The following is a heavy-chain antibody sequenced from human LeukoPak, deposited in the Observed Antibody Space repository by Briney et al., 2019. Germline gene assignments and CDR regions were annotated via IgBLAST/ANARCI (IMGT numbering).Heavy chain of an antibody. Sequence: PQTLSLTCTVSGGSISSGGYYWSWIRQHPGKGLEWIGYIYYSGSTYYNPSLKSRVTISVDTSKNQFSLKLSSVTAADTAVYYCARDGDLTYYYDSSGLGAFDIWGQGTMVTVAS. CDR3: ARDGDLTYYYDSSGLGAFDI. CDR2: IYYSGST. CDR1: GGSISSGGYY. J-gene: IGHJ3*02. V-gene: IGHV4-31*03. D-gene: IGHD3-22*01.